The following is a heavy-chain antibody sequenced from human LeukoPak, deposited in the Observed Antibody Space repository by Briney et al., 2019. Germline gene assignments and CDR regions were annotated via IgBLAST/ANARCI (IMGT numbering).Heavy chain of an antibody. CDR3: AKDHLPGIVVADRDY. J-gene: IGHJ4*02. CDR2: VSHDGRSK. D-gene: IGHD6-19*01. V-gene: IGHV3-30*04. CDR1: GFTFSTYV. Sequence: GGSLRLSCAASGFTFSTYVIHWVRQAPGKGLEWVAVVSHDGRSKYHADSVKGRFTISRDNSKSTLYLQINSLRAEDTAVYYCAKDHLPGIVVADRDYWGQGTLVTVSS.